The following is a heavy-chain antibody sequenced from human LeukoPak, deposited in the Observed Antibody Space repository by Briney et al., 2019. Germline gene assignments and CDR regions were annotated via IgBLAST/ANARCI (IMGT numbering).Heavy chain of an antibody. D-gene: IGHD1-20*01. CDR2: ISRNTGDT. V-gene: IGHV1-2*02. J-gene: IGHJ6*03. CDR3: ASPRYNWNYPDV. Sequence: ASVKVSCKAAGYTFTDYYLHWVRQAPGQGLEWMGWISRNTGDTNYAQKFQGRVNVTRDTSISTAYMELSSLRSDATAVYYCASPRYNWNYPDVWGKGTTVTVSS. CDR1: GYTFTDYY.